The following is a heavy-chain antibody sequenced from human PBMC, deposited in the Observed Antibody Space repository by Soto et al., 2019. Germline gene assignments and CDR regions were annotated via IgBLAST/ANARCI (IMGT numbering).Heavy chain of an antibody. V-gene: IGHV3-9*01. CDR2: XSWDSDTI. CDR1: GFTFDDYA. CDR3: AXXXTPXXXXXXXXXAFXK. Sequence: EVQLVEAGXGLVXPGXSXRLSCVGSGFTFDDYAMXWVRXXAXXXXXXXXXXSWDSDTIEYADSVQGRFTISRDNAKNSLYLQMNSLRLXXTAXXXCAXXXTPXXXXXXXXXAFXKWGLGTMITVSS. J-gene: IGHJ3*02.